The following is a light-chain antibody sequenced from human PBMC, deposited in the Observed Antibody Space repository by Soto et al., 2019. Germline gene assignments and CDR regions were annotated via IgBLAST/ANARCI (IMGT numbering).Light chain of an antibody. CDR2: AAS. Sequence: DIQMTQSQSSLSASVGDRVTIPCRASQTIGTSLNWYQQKPGKAPNHLIYAASSLPSGVPSRFSGSGSGTDFTLTISSLQPEDFATYYCQQSYSTPRTFGQGTQVQIK. J-gene: IGKJ1*01. V-gene: IGKV1-39*01. CDR1: QTIGTS. CDR3: QQSYSTPRT.